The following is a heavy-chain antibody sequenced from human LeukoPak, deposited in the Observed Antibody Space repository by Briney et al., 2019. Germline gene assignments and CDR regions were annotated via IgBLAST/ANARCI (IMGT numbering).Heavy chain of an antibody. Sequence: GGSLRLSCAASRFTFSSYSMNWVRQAPGKGLEWVSSISSSSSYIYYADSVKGRFTISRDNAKNSLYLQMNSLRAEDTAVYYCARAPNYYGSGYWGQGTLVTVSS. V-gene: IGHV3-21*01. CDR3: ARAPNYYGSGY. D-gene: IGHD3-10*01. CDR2: ISSSSSYI. CDR1: RFTFSSYS. J-gene: IGHJ4*02.